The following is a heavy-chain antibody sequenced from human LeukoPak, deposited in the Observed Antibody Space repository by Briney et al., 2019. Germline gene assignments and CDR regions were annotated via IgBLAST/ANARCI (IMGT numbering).Heavy chain of an antibody. CDR3: ARSPSNSFYYFDY. V-gene: IGHV3-33*01. CDR1: GFTFSSSG. CDR2: IWYDGSDK. Sequence: GGSLRLSCAASGFTFSSSGMHWVRQAPGKGLEWVAVIWYDGSDKYYADSAKGRFTISRDNSKNTLYLQMNSLRAEDTAVYYCARSPSNSFYYFDYWGQGTLVTVSS. D-gene: IGHD5-18*01. J-gene: IGHJ4*02.